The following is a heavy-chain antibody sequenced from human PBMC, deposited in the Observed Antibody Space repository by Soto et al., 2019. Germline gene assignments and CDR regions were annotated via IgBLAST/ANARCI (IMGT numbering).Heavy chain of an antibody. J-gene: IGHJ4*02. Sequence: GGSLRLSCAASGFTFSSYGMSWVRQAPGKGLEWVSSISGSGGSTYYADSVKGRFTISRDNSKNTLYLQMNSLRAEDTAVYYCAKASAPGGTYFPLWFWGQGTLVTVPQ. CDR2: ISGSGGST. V-gene: IGHV3-23*01. CDR1: GFTFSSYG. CDR3: AKASAPGGTYFPLWF. D-gene: IGHD1-26*01.